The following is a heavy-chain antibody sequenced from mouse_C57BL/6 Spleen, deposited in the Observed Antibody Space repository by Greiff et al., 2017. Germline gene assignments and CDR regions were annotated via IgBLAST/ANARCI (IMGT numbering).Heavy chain of an antibody. J-gene: IGHJ3*01. V-gene: IGHV1-9*01. CDR1: DYTFTGYW. Sequence: VKLMESGAELMKPGASVKLSCKATDYTFTGYWIEWVKQRPGHGLEWIGEIIPGSGSTNYNEKFKGKATFTADTSSNTAYMQLSSLTTEDSAIYYCASLGGSSGPFAYWGQGTLVTVSA. CDR2: IIPGSGST. D-gene: IGHD3-2*02. CDR3: ASLGGSSGPFAY.